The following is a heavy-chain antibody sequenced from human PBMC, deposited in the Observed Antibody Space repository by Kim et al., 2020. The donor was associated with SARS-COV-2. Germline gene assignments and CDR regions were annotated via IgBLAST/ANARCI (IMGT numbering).Heavy chain of an antibody. D-gene: IGHD4-17*01. J-gene: IGHJ3*01. V-gene: IGHV3-7*03. Sequence: CVDSVKGPFTISRDNAKNSLFLQMNSLSTEDSAVYYCARSQNYGDIAFDLWGQGTLVTVSS. CDR3: ARSQNYGDIAFDL.